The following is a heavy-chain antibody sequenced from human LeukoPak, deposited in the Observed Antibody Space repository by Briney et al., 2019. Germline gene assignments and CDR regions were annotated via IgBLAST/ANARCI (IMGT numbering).Heavy chain of an antibody. CDR3: ARGQVGYYDRYFDY. CDR2: ISGSGGST. J-gene: IGHJ4*02. Sequence: GGSLRLSCAASGFTFSSYAMSWVRQAPGKGLEWVSAISGSGGSTYYADSVKGRFTISRDNSKNTLYLQMNSLRAEDTAVCYCARGQVGYYDRYFDYWGQGTLVTVSS. V-gene: IGHV3-23*01. CDR1: GFTFSSYA. D-gene: IGHD3-22*01.